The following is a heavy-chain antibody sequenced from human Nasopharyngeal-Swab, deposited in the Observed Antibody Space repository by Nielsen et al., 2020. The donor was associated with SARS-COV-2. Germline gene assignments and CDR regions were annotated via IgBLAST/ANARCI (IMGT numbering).Heavy chain of an antibody. J-gene: IGHJ6*02. CDR2: INPSGGST. CDR3: ARGGVDTAMAYYGMDV. CDR1: GYTFTSYY. V-gene: IGHV1-46*01. D-gene: IGHD5-18*01. Sequence: ASVKVSCKASGYTFTSYYMHWVRQAPGQGLEWMGIINPSGGSTSYAQKFQGRVTMTRDKSTSTVYMELSSLRSEDTAVYYCARGGVDTAMAYYGMDVWGQGTTVTVSS.